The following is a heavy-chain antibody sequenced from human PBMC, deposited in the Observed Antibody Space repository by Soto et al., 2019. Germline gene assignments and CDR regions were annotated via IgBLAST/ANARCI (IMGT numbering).Heavy chain of an antibody. Sequence: SQTLSLTCAISGDSVSSNSATWNWIRRSPSRGLEWLGRTYYRSKWFNDYAASVKSRITINPDTSKNQFSLQLNSVTPEDTAVYYWARDLAARVVVGMDVWGQGTTVTVAS. CDR1: GDSVSSNSAT. J-gene: IGHJ6*02. CDR2: TYYRSKWFN. V-gene: IGHV6-1*01. D-gene: IGHD6-6*01. CDR3: ARDLAARVVVGMDV.